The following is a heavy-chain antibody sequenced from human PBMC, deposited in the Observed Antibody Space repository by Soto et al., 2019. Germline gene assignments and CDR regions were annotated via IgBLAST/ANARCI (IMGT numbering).Heavy chain of an antibody. CDR1: GFTFSDYY. D-gene: IGHD5-18*01. J-gene: IGHJ5*02. CDR2: ISGSGKTN. V-gene: IGHV3-11*01. Sequence: QVQLVESGGGLVKPGGSLRLSCAASGFTFSDYYMTWIRQAPGKGLEWISFISGSGKTNHFADSLEGRFTISRDNAKNSGYLEMNSLRAEDTAGYYCARDAGYSSSLYFSWFDPWGPGTLVTVSS. CDR3: ARDAGYSSSLYFSWFDP.